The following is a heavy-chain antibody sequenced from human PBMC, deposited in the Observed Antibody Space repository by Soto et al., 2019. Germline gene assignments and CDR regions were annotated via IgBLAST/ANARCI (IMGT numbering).Heavy chain of an antibody. CDR1: GDSISSGGYY. CDR2: IYYSGRT. D-gene: IGHD3-10*01. J-gene: IGHJ1*01. Sequence: QVQLPESGPGLVKSSQTLSLTCTVSGDSISSGGYYWSWIRQHPGKGLEWIGYIYYSGRTYYSPSLKSRVTISVVTSKNQFSLKMNSVTAADTAVYYCARVVDGSGSYYFQHWGQGTLVTVSS. CDR3: ARVVDGSGSYYFQH. V-gene: IGHV4-31*03.